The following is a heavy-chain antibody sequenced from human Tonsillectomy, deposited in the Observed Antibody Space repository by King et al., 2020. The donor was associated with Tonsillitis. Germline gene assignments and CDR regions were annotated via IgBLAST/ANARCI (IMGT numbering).Heavy chain of an antibody. J-gene: IGHJ2*01. Sequence: VQLVESGGVLVQPGGSLRLSCAASGFTFSTYSMNWVRQAPGKGLEWVSYISSSSSIIYYADSVKGRFSISRDNAKNSLYLQMNSLRDEDTAVYYCARDVYFDYGPDDYWYFDLWGRGTLVSVSS. CDR1: GFTFSTYS. D-gene: IGHD3-9*01. V-gene: IGHV3-48*02. CDR2: ISSSSSII. CDR3: ARDVYFDYGPDDYWYFDL.